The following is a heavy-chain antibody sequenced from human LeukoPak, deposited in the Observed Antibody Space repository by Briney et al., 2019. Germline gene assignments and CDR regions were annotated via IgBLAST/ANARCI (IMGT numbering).Heavy chain of an antibody. CDR3: AHRPGYFDY. Sequence: SGPTLVNPTQTLTLTCTFSGFSLSSSGEGVGWIGHPPGKALEWLALIYWDDDKRYSPSLKSRLTITKDTSKNQVVLTMTNMDPVDTATYYCAHRPGYFDYWGQGTLVTVSS. CDR2: IYWDDDK. V-gene: IGHV2-5*02. CDR1: GFSLSSSGEG. J-gene: IGHJ4*02.